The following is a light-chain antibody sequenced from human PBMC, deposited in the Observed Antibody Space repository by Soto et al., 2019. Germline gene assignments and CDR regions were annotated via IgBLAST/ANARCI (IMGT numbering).Light chain of an antibody. CDR2: KAS. J-gene: IGKJ2*01. V-gene: IGKV1-5*03. CDR1: QSISFW. Sequence: DIQMTQSPSTLSASVGDRVTITCRASQSISFWLAWYQQKPGKAPNLLIYKASTLESGVPSRFSGSGSGTEFTPTISSLQPDDFATYYCQQYHSYPLTFGQGTKLEIK. CDR3: QQYHSYPLT.